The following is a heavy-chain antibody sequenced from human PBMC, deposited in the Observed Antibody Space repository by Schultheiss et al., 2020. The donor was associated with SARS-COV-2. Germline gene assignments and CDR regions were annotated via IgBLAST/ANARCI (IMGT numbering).Heavy chain of an antibody. D-gene: IGHD2-2*01. CDR1: GYTFTSYG. V-gene: IGHV1-18*01. J-gene: IGHJ5*02. CDR2: ISAYNGNT. Sequence: ASVKVSCKASGYTFTSYGISWVRQAPGQGLEWMGWISAYNGNTNYAQKLQGRVTMTTDTSTSTAYMELSSLRSEDTAVYYCARDQDQLPTYNWFDPWGQGTLVTVSS. CDR3: ARDQDQLPTYNWFDP.